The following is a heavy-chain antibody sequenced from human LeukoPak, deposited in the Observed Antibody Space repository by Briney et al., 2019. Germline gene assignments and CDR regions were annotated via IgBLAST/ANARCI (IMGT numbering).Heavy chain of an antibody. CDR3: ARGVVTPGKAFDI. Sequence: PSETLSLTCTVSGYSISSGYYWGWIRQPPGKGLEWIGSMFRTGTTYYNPSLKSRVTISVDTSKNQFSLKLSSVTAADTAVYYCARGVVTPGKAFDIWGQGTMVTVSS. D-gene: IGHD4-23*01. J-gene: IGHJ3*02. V-gene: IGHV4-38-2*02. CDR1: GYSISSGYY. CDR2: MFRTGTT.